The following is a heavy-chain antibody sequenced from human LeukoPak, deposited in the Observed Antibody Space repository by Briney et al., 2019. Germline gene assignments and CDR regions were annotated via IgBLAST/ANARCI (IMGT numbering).Heavy chain of an antibody. CDR1: GGSISSGSYY. V-gene: IGHV4-61*02. J-gene: IGHJ4*02. Sequence: PSQTLSLTCTVSGGSISSGSYYWSWIRQPAGKGLEWIGRIYTSGSTNYNPSLKSRVTISVDTSKNQFSLKLSSVAAADTAVYYCARAGRWWPFDYWGQGTLVTVSS. CDR3: ARAGRWWPFDY. CDR2: IYTSGST. D-gene: IGHD2-15*01.